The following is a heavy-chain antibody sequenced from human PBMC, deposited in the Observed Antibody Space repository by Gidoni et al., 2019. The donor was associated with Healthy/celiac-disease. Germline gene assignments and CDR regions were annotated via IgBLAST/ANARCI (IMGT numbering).Heavy chain of an antibody. CDR2: ISGSGGST. V-gene: IGHV3-23*01. D-gene: IGHD5-12*01. J-gene: IGHJ4*02. Sequence: EVQLLESGGGLVQPGGSLRLSCAASGFTFSSYAMSWVRQAPGKGLEWVSVISGSGGSTYYADSVKGRFTISRDNSKNTLYLQMNSLRAEDTAVYYCAKGLGMATIGENYFDYWGQGTLVTVSS. CDR1: GFTFSSYA. CDR3: AKGLGMATIGENYFDY.